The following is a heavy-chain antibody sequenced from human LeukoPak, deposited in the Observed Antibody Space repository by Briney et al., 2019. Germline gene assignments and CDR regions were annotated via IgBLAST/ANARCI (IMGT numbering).Heavy chain of an antibody. V-gene: IGHV5-51*01. D-gene: IGHD3-10*01. J-gene: IGHJ4*02. CDR2: IYPGDSDT. CDR3: ARDYYGSGSYPPKYYFDY. Sequence: GESLKISCKGSGYSFTSYWIGWVRQMPGKGLEWMRIIYPGDSDTRYSPSFQGQVTISADKSISTAYLQWSSLKASDTAMYYCARDYYGSGSYPPKYYFDYWGQGTLVTVSS. CDR1: GYSFTSYW.